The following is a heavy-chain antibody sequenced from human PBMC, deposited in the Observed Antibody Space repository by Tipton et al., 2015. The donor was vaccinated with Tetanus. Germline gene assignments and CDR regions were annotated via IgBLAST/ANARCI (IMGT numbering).Heavy chain of an antibody. V-gene: IGHV3-23*01. CDR2: SSGDGRST. J-gene: IGHJ5*02. D-gene: IGHD6-19*01. CDR3: AKDPSAWVENSGLAFFVS. CDR1: GFTFSSYA. Sequence: SLRLSCAASGFTFSSYAMSWVRQAPGKGLDWVSGSSGDGRSTFNAESVKGRFTISKDTSKNTLYRQMNSLRADDTSLCYCAKDPSAWVENSGLAFFVSWGQGTVVTVSS.